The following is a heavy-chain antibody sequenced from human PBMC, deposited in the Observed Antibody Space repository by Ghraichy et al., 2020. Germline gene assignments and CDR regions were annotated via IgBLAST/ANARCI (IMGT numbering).Heavy chain of an antibody. CDR1: GFTFSNAW. CDR2: IKSKTDGGTT. D-gene: IGHD5-18*01. V-gene: IGHV3-15*07. J-gene: IGHJ6*02. Sequence: GGSLRLSCAASGFTFSNAWMNWVRQAPGKGLEWVGRIKSKTDGGTTDYAAPVKGRFTISRDDSKNTLYLQMTSLKTEDTAVYYCTTENTAMVRFYYYYYGMDVWGQGTTVTVSS. CDR3: TTENTAMVRFYYYYYGMDV.